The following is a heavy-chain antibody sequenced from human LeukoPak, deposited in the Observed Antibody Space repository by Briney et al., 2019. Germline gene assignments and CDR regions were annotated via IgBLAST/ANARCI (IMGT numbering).Heavy chain of an antibody. J-gene: IGHJ4*02. CDR2: ISGSGGST. CDR3: AKSDQQWLVRY. Sequence: GGSLRLSCVASGFTFSSYAMSWVRQAPGKGLEWVSAISGSGGSTYYADSVKGRFTISRDNSKNTLYLQMNSLRAEDTAVYYCAKSDQQWLVRYWGQGTLVTVSS. CDR1: GFTFSSYA. V-gene: IGHV3-23*01. D-gene: IGHD6-19*01.